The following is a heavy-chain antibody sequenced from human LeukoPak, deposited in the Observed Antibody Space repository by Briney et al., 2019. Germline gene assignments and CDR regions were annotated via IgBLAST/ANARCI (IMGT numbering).Heavy chain of an antibody. CDR3: ARTLRMAADY. V-gene: IGHV4-38-2*02. D-gene: IGHD5-24*01. Sequence: SETLSLTCTVSDYSINSNYYWGWIRQPPGKGLEWIGTIYHSGSTYYNPSLKSRLAISVDTSKNQFSLKLSSVTAADTAVYYCARTLRMAADYWGQGTLVTVSS. CDR2: IYHSGST. J-gene: IGHJ4*02. CDR1: DYSINSNYY.